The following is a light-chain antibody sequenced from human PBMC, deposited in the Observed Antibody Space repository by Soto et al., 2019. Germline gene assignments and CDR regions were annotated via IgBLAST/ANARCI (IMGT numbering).Light chain of an antibody. J-gene: IGKJ1*01. CDR1: QSVSGN. Sequence: EIVMTQSPATLSVSPGERATLSCRASQSVSGNLALYQQKPGQPPRLLIYAASSRPTVIPARFSGSGSGTEFTLTISSLQSEDFAVYYCQQYNSWPPWTFGQGTKVEIK. CDR2: AAS. V-gene: IGKV3-15*01. CDR3: QQYNSWPPWT.